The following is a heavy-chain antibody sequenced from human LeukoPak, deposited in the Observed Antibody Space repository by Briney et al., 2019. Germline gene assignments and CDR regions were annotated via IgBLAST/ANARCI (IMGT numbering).Heavy chain of an antibody. CDR2: ISSSSSYI. V-gene: IGHV3-21*01. CDR1: GFTFSSYS. CDR3: ARDLGWPSDAFDI. J-gene: IGHJ3*02. D-gene: IGHD3-3*01. Sequence: GGSLRLSCAASGFTFSSYSMNWVRQAPGKGLEWVSSISSSSSYIYYADSVKGRFTISRDNAKNSLYLQMNSLRAEDTAVYYCARDLGWPSDAFDIWGQGTMVTVSS.